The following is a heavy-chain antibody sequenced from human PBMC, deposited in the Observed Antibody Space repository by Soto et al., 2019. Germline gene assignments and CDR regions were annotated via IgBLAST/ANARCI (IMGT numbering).Heavy chain of an antibody. J-gene: IGHJ4*02. Sequence: QITLKESGPTLVEPTEALALTCSFSGFSLTSSPKGAAWFRQPLGKALEWLVVIYWDDDKRYNPSLKNRITITKDTSKNEVALTMTDMEPKDTATYFYAHRLGESGWKEGYFDFWGQGILVTVS. CDR3: AHRLGESGWKEGYFDF. CDR2: IYWDDDK. V-gene: IGHV2-5*02. D-gene: IGHD1-1*01. CDR1: GFSLTSSPKG.